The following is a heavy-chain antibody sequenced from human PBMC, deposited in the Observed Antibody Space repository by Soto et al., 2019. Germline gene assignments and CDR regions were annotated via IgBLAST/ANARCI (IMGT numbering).Heavy chain of an antibody. Sequence: SETLSLTCTVSGGSISSGSYYWGWIRQPPGKGLEWIGSIYYSGSTYYNPSLKSRVTISVDTSKNQFSLKLSSVTAADTAVYYCARQRGNYWFDPWGQGTLVTVSS. CDR3: ARQRGNYWFDP. CDR2: IYYSGST. J-gene: IGHJ5*02. V-gene: IGHV4-39*01. D-gene: IGHD4-4*01. CDR1: GGSISSGSYY.